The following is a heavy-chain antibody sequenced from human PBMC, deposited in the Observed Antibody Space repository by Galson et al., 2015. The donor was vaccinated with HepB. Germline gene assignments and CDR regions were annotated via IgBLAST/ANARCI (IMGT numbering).Heavy chain of an antibody. V-gene: IGHV1-2*06. CDR2: INPNSGGT. D-gene: IGHD2-2*01. CDR3: ARDSRDYYYYMDV. Sequence: SVKVSCKASGYTFTGYYMHWVRQAPGQGLEWMGRINPNSGGTNYAQKFQGRVTMTRDTSISTAYMELSRLRSDDTAVYYCARDSRDYYYYMDVWGKGTTVTVSS. J-gene: IGHJ6*03. CDR1: GYTFTGYY.